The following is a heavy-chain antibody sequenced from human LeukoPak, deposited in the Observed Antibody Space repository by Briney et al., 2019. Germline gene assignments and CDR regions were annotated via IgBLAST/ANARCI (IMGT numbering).Heavy chain of an antibody. V-gene: IGHV1-18*01. CDR3: ARVIGGSRFDY. CDR1: GYTFTSYD. D-gene: IGHD1-26*01. J-gene: IGHJ4*02. Sequence: ASVKVSCKASGYTFTSYDINWVRQATGQGLEWMGWISAYNGNTHYAQKLQGRVTMTTDTSTSTAYMELRSLTSDDTAVYYCARVIGGSRFDYWGQGTLVTVSS. CDR2: ISAYNGNT.